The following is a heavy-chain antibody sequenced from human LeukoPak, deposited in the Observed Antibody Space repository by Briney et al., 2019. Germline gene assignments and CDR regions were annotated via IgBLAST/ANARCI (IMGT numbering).Heavy chain of an antibody. CDR1: GITLSNYG. D-gene: IGHD3-10*01. CDR3: AKRGVVSRVVLVGFHKETDYFDS. V-gene: IGHV3-23*01. J-gene: IGHJ4*02. CDR2: ISGSGGRA. Sequence: PGGSLRLSCAVSGITLSNYGMSWVRQAPGKGLEWVAGISGSGGRATYADSVKGRFTISRDSPKNTLYLQMNSLRAEDTAVYFCAKRGVVSRVVLVGFHKETDYFDSWGQGALVTVSS.